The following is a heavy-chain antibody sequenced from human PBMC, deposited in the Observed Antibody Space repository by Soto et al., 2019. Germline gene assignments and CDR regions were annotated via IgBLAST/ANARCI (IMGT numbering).Heavy chain of an antibody. V-gene: IGHV3-74*01. CDR2: IHPDGSMT. J-gene: IGHJ4*02. CDR1: GFKFSDSW. Sequence: GGSLRLSCAASGFKFSDSWMHWVRQAPGKGLVWVSRIHPDGSMTHYADSVKGRFTTSRDNVKNTVFLQLSSLRAEDTAIYYCVRDIRSGDFWGLGTLVTVS. D-gene: IGHD6-19*01. CDR3: VRDIRSGDF.